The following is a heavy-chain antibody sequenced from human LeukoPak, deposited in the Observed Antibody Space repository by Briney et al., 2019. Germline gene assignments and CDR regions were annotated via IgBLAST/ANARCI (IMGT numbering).Heavy chain of an antibody. CDR1: GYSFTNYW. CDR3: ARQSQNYAASDY. Sequence: GASLKISCKASGYSFTNYWISWVRQMPGKGLEWMRRIDPSDSYTNYSPSFQSQVTISADTSINPASLQWSSLKASDTAVYYCARQSQNYAASDYWGEGTLVTVSS. J-gene: IGHJ4*02. CDR2: IDPSDSYT. V-gene: IGHV5-10-1*01. D-gene: IGHD4/OR15-4a*01.